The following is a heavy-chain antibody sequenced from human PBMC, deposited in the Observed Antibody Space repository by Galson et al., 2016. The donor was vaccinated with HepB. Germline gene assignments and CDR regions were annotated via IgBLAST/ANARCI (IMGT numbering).Heavy chain of an antibody. V-gene: IGHV3-30*04. J-gene: IGHJ4*02. CDR3: ARGAYLWFHNKGEYYFDY. CDR2: ISQDGSNK. D-gene: IGHD3-10*01. CDR1: GFTFSRYS. Sequence: LSCAASGFTFSRYSAHWVRQAPGKGLEWVSVISQDGSNKFYADSVMGRFTISRDNSKNTLYLEMNSLRPEDTAVYYCARGAYLWFHNKGEYYFDYWGQGTLVTVSS.